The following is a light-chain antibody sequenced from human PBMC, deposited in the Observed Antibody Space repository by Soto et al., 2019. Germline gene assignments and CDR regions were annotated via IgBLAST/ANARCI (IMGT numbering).Light chain of an antibody. CDR2: DVS. Sequence: QSALTQPASVSGSPGQSITISCTGTSSDVGGYNYVSWYQQLPGKAPKLIICDVSSRPSGVSDRFAGSKSDNTASLTISGLLAEDEGDYFCSSYTSSTTLRLFGTGTKLTVL. J-gene: IGLJ1*01. CDR3: SSYTSSTTLRL. V-gene: IGLV2-14*03. CDR1: SSDVGGYNY.